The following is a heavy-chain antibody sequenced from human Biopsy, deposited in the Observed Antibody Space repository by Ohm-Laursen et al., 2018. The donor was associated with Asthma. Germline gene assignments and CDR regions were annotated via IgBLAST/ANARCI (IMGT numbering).Heavy chain of an antibody. V-gene: IGHV4-34*01. CDR3: ARGPELDV. CDR2: TNERGVT. J-gene: IGHJ6*02. CDR1: PGSFSGFF. Sequence: GTLSLTCYVYPGSFSGFFWTWIRQSPGKGLEWIGETNERGVTNNNPSLESRVIISIDTYWNRVSLKLTSVTAADTAVYYCARGPELDVWGQGTTVTVSS.